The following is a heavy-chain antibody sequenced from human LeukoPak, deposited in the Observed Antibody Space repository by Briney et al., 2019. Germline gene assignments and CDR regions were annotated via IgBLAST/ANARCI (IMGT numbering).Heavy chain of an antibody. CDR2: IYHSGST. Sequence: LQTLSLTCAVSGGSISSGGYSWSWIRQPPGKGLEWIGYIYHSGSTYYNPSLKSRVTISVDRSKNQFSLKLSSVTAADTAVYYCARGPGVATMYFDYWGQGTLVSVSS. D-gene: IGHD5-12*01. V-gene: IGHV4-30-2*01. CDR1: GGSISSGGYS. J-gene: IGHJ4*02. CDR3: ARGPGVATMYFDY.